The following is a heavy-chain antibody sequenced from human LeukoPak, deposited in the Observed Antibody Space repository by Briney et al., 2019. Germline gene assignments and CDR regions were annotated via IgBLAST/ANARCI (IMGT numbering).Heavy chain of an antibody. CDR2: INPNSGGT. J-gene: IGHJ4*02. V-gene: IGHV1-2*02. D-gene: IGHD3-3*01. CDR1: GYTFTSYG. Sequence: GASVKVSCKASGYTFTSYGISWVRQAPGQGLEWMGWINPNSGGTNYAQKFQGRVTMTRDTSIGTAYMELSRLRSDDTAVYYCARDGGWDFWSGAKGPYFDYWGQGTLVTVSS. CDR3: ARDGGWDFWSGAKGPYFDY.